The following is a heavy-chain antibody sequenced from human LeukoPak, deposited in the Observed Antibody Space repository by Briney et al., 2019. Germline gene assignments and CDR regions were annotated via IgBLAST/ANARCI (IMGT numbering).Heavy chain of an antibody. J-gene: IGHJ4*02. V-gene: IGHV3-23*01. CDR3: ARDYYDGIGYYYEDY. D-gene: IGHD3-22*01. Sequence: GGSLRLSCAASGFTFSSYGMHWVRQAPGKGLEWVSAISTSGGSTYYADSVKGRFTISRDNSKNTLSLQMNSLRAEDTAVYYCARDYYDGIGYYYEDYWGQGTLVTVSS. CDR1: GFTFSSYG. CDR2: ISTSGGST.